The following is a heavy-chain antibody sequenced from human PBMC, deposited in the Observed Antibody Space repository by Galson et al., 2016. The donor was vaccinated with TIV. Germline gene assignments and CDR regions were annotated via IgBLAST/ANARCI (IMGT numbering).Heavy chain of an antibody. V-gene: IGHV3-15*01. CDR1: GFTFSTAW. CDR2: INRKTEGATA. J-gene: IGHJ4*02. CDR3: GTGLFDY. Sequence: CAGSGFTFSTAWINWVRQGPGQGLEWVGRINRKTEGATADYATPVKGRFAISRDDSKNTLYLQMNSLKTEDTGVYYCGTGLFDYWGQGTLVTVSS.